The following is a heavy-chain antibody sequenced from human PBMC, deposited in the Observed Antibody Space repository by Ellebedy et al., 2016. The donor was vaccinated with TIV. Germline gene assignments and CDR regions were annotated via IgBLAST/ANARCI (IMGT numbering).Heavy chain of an antibody. CDR1: GFTFSSYA. Sequence: GESLKISXAASGFTFSSYAMSWVRQAPGKGLEWVSYISSSSSYIYYADSVKGRFTISRDNAKNSLYLQMNSLRAEDTAVYYCARGVNYDILTGPERWGYWYFDLWGRGTLVTVSS. J-gene: IGHJ2*01. V-gene: IGHV3-21*05. CDR3: ARGVNYDILTGPERWGYWYFDL. D-gene: IGHD3-9*01. CDR2: ISSSSSYI.